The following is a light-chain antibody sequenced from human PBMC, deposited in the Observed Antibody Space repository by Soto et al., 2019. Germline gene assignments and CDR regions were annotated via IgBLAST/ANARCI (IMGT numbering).Light chain of an antibody. CDR2: GAS. V-gene: IGKV3-20*01. Sequence: EIVLTQSPGTLSLSPGERATLSCRASQTVIRNYLAWHQQKPGQTPRLLVYGASNRATGIHDRFSGSGSGTAFSLTTSRLEAEDFAVEYCQQHGGSPITFGQGTRLEIK. CDR1: QTVIRNY. J-gene: IGKJ5*01. CDR3: QQHGGSPIT.